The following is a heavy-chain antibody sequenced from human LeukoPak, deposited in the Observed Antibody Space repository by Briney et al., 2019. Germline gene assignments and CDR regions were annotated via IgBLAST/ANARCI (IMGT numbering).Heavy chain of an antibody. V-gene: IGHV3-9*01. CDR3: ARAGLAYDCGDYGEFDY. J-gene: IGHJ4*02. CDR1: GFTFDDYA. D-gene: IGHD4-17*01. CDR2: ISWNSDTI. Sequence: PGRSLRLSCAVSGFTFDDYAMHWVRQVPGKGLEWVSGISWNSDTIGYADSVKGRFTISRDNSKNILHLQMNSLRAEDTAVYYCARAGLAYDCGDYGEFDYWGQGTPVTVSS.